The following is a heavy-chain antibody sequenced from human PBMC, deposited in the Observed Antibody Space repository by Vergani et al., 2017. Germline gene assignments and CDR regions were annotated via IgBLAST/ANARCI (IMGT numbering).Heavy chain of an antibody. CDR2: INHRAST. CDR1: GGSFSGYF. CDR3: ARGGRRFRGVIYWFDP. D-gene: IGHD3-16*02. V-gene: IGHV4-34*01. J-gene: IGHJ5*02. Sequence: QVQLQQWGAGLLKPSETLSLTCAVYGGSFSGYFWSWIRQTPGKGLEWFGEINHRASTNYNPPLKSPVNISVDTSRNQFSLKLSSVTAADTAVYYCARGGRRFRGVIYWFDPWGQGTLVTVSS.